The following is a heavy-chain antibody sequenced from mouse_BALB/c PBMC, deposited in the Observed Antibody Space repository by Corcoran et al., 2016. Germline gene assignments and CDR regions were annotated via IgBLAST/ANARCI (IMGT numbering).Heavy chain of an antibody. Sequence: QVQLQQSGAELVKPGASVKLSCKASGYTLTSYDINWVRQRPEQGLERIGWIFPGDGSTKYNEKFKGKATLTTDKSSSTAYMQLSRLTSEDSAVYFCARAYGNYSYWYFDVWGAGTTVTVSS. CDR1: GYTLTSYD. CDR2: IFPGDGST. D-gene: IGHD2-1*01. V-gene: IGHV1-85*01. J-gene: IGHJ1*01. CDR3: ARAYGNYSYWYFDV.